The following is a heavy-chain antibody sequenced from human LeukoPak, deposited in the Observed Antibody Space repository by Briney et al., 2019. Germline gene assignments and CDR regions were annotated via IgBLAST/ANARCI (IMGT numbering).Heavy chain of an antibody. CDR1: GYTFTSYG. CDR2: ISAYNGNT. Sequence: ASVKVSCKASGYTFTSYGISWVRQAPGQGLEWMGWISAYNGNTNYAQKLQGRVTMTTDTSTSTACMELRSLRSDDTAVYYCARDSVPLYYYDSSGYYPLFDPWGQGTLVTVSS. J-gene: IGHJ5*02. V-gene: IGHV1-18*01. D-gene: IGHD3-22*01. CDR3: ARDSVPLYYYDSSGYYPLFDP.